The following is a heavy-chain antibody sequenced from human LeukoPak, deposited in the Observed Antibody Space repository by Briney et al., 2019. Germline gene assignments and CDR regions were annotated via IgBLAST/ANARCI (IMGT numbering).Heavy chain of an antibody. V-gene: IGHV1-69*06. CDR3: ATVAAAAGYYGMDV. CDR1: GGTFSSYA. Sequence: SVKVSCKASGGTFSSYAISWVRQAPGQGLEWMGGIIPIFGTANYAQKFQGRVTMTEDTSTDTAYMELSSLRSEDTAVYYCATVAAAAGYYGMDVWGQGTTVTVSS. J-gene: IGHJ6*02. CDR2: IIPIFGTA. D-gene: IGHD6-13*01.